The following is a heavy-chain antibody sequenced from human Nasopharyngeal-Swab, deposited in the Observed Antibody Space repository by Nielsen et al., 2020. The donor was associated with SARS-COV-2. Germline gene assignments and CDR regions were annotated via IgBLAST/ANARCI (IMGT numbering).Heavy chain of an antibody. V-gene: IGHV4-39*01. CDR3: ARLPSSSWFSHGMDV. D-gene: IGHD6-13*01. J-gene: IGHJ6*02. CDR2: IYYSGST. Sequence: LETLSLTCTVSGGSISSSSYYWGWIRQPPGKGLEWIGSIYYSGSTYYNPSLKSRVTISVDTSKNQFSLKLSSVTAADTAVYYCARLPSSSWFSHGMDVWGQGTTVTVSS. CDR1: GGSISSSSYY.